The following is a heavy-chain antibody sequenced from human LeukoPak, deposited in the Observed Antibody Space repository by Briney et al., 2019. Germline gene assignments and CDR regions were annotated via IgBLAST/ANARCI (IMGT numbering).Heavy chain of an antibody. CDR1: GYTFTSYA. CDR3: ARGVLGSTLAYYYGMDV. D-gene: IGHD2-8*02. J-gene: IGHJ6*02. V-gene: IGHV7-4-1*02. Sequence: ASVKFSCKAPGYTFTSYAMNWVRQAPGQGLEWMGCINTNTGNPTYAQGFTGRFVFSLDTSVSTAYLQISSLKAEDTAVYYCARGVLGSTLAYYYGMDVWGQGTTVTVSS. CDR2: INTNTGNP.